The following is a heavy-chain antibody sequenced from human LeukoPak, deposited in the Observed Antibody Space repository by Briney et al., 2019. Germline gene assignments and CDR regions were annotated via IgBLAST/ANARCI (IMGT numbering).Heavy chain of an antibody. CDR1: GFTFSNYW. CDR2: IKQDGSEK. D-gene: IGHD3-16*01. J-gene: IGHJ6*03. CDR3: ARDHVGGKYYYMDV. V-gene: IGHV3-7*01. Sequence: GGSLRLSCAASGFTFSNYWLTWVRQAPGKGLECVANIKQDGSEKSYVDSVKGRFTISRDNAKNSVYLQMNNLRVEDTAVYYCARDHVGGKYYYMDVWGKGTTVTVSS.